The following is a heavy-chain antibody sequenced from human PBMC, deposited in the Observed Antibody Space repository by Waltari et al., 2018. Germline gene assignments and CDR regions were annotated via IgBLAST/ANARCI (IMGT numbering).Heavy chain of an antibody. CDR3: ARHYRGGDY. J-gene: IGHJ4*02. Sequence: QVQLQESGPGLVKPSETLSLTCTASGGSISGYYWRWIRQPPGKGLEWIGYIYYSGSTNYNPSLKSRVTMSVDTSKNQFSLKLSSVTAADTAVYYCARHYRGGDYWGQGTLVTVSS. D-gene: IGHD3-16*01. CDR2: IYYSGST. CDR1: GGSISGYY. V-gene: IGHV4-59*08.